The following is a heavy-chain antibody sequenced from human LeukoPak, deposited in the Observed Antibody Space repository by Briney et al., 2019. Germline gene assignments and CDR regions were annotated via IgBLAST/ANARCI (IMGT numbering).Heavy chain of an antibody. D-gene: IGHD1-26*01. CDR1: GYTFTGYY. Sequence: ASVKVSCKASGYTFTGYYMHWVRQAPGQGLEWMGRINPNSGGTSYAQKFQGRVTMTRDTSISTAYMELSSLRSEDTAVYYCARKYSGSYGGFDYWGQGTLVTVSS. CDR3: ARKYSGSYGGFDY. CDR2: INPNSGGT. J-gene: IGHJ4*02. V-gene: IGHV1-2*06.